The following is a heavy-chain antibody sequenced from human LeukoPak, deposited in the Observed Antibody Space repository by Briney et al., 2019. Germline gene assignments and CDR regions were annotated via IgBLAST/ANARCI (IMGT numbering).Heavy chain of an antibody. CDR1: GYTFTNYG. CDR2: VSAYNGQI. J-gene: IGHJ4*02. Sequence: ASVKVSCKASGYTFTNYGIAWVRQAPGQGLEWTGWVSAYNGQISYAQKFQGRVTMTTDTSTSTGYMDLKSLRSDDTAVYYCARSPNILTAINDYWGQGTLVTVSS. V-gene: IGHV1-18*01. D-gene: IGHD3-9*01. CDR3: ARSPNILTAINDY.